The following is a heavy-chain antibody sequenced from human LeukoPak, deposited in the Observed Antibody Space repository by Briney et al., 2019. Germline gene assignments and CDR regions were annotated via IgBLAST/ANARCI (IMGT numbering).Heavy chain of an antibody. Sequence: PSQTLSLTCTVSGGSTSSGDYYWSWIRQHPGKGLEWIGYIYYIGSTHYNPSLKSRATISVDTSKKQFSVKLSSVTAADTAVYYCARHDYAGGWFDPWGQGTLVTVSS. V-gene: IGHV4-31*03. CDR3: ARHDYAGGWFDP. D-gene: IGHD4-23*01. J-gene: IGHJ5*02. CDR2: IYYIGST. CDR1: GGSTSSGDYY.